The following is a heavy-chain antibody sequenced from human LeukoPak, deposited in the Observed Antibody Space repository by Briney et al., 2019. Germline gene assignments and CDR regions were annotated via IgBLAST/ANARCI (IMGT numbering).Heavy chain of an antibody. CDR1: GFTFSSYE. J-gene: IGHJ4*02. CDR3: ARGAQYGDYYY. D-gene: IGHD4-17*01. Sequence: PGGSLRLSCAASGFTFSSYEMNWVRQAPGKGLEWVSYISSSGSTIYYADSVKGRFTISRDNAKSSLYLQMNSLRAEDTAVYYCARGAQYGDYYYWGQGTLVTVSS. CDR2: ISSSGSTI. V-gene: IGHV3-48*03.